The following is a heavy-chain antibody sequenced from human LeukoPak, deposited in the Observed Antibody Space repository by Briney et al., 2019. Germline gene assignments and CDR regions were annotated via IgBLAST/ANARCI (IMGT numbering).Heavy chain of an antibody. Sequence: GASVKVSCKASGYTFTSYDINWVRQATGQGLEWMGWMSPNSGNTGYAQKFQGRVTMTRNTSISTAYMELSSLRSEDTAVYYCARDPISSSWEGGGSWAYFDYWGQGTLVTVSS. CDR2: MSPNSGNT. CDR3: ARDPISSSWEGGGSWAYFDY. D-gene: IGHD6-13*01. CDR1: GYTFTSYD. V-gene: IGHV1-8*01. J-gene: IGHJ4*02.